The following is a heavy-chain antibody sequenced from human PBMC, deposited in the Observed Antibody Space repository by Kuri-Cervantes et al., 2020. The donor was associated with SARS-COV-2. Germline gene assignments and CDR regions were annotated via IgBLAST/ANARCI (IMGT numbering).Heavy chain of an antibody. CDR2: IYYSGST. J-gene: IGHJ4*02. V-gene: IGHV4-39*07. CDR1: GGSISSSSYY. Sequence: SETLSLTCTVSGGSISSSSYYWGWIRQPPGKGLEWIGSIYYSGSTYYNPSLKSRVTISVDTSKNQFSLKLSSVTAADTAVYYCARGGQIRTLVVPAARAIDYWGQGTLVTVSS. D-gene: IGHD2-2*01. CDR3: ARGGQIRTLVVPAARAIDY.